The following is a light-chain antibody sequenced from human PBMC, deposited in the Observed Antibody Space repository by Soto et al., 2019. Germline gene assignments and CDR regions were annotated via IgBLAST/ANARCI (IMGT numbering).Light chain of an antibody. V-gene: IGKV1-39*01. CDR2: GVS. CDR3: QQTYRLWS. Sequence: DIQMTQSPSALSASVGDRVTITCRANKTVSNYVNWYQQRPGQVPSLLISGVSNLQGGVPSRFSGSGSGTDFTLTISSLQPEDFATYYCQQTYRLWSFGQGTKVEVK. J-gene: IGKJ1*01. CDR1: KTVSNY.